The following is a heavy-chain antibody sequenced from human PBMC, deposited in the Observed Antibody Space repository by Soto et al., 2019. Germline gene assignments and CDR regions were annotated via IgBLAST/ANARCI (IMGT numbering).Heavy chain of an antibody. Sequence: QVQLVQSGAEVKKPGASVKVSCKASGYTFTSYGISWVRQAPGQGLEWMGWIRAYNGYTNYAQKFQGRVTMTTATSTSTAYMELRSLVSDDTAVYYCARASDGYRSGWYVGYLDYWGQGTLVTVSS. CDR2: IRAYNGYT. V-gene: IGHV1-18*04. J-gene: IGHJ4*02. CDR3: ARASDGYRSGWYVGYLDY. CDR1: GYTFTSYG. D-gene: IGHD6-19*01.